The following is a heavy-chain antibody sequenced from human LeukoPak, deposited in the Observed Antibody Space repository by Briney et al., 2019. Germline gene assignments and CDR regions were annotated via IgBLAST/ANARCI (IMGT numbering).Heavy chain of an antibody. Sequence: GGSLRLSCAASGFTFSSHSMNWVRQAPGKGLEWVSYISSGSSTIYYADSVKGRFTISRDNSKNTLYLQMNSLRAEDTAVYYCAKGIDFWSGYQPHYWGQGTLVTVSS. D-gene: IGHD3-3*01. CDR3: AKGIDFWSGYQPHY. J-gene: IGHJ4*02. V-gene: IGHV3-48*01. CDR2: ISSGSSTI. CDR1: GFTFSSHS.